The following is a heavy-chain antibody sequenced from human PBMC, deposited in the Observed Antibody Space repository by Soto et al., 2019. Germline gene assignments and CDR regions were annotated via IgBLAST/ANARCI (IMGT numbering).Heavy chain of an antibody. J-gene: IGHJ4*02. CDR2: IIPILGIA. Sequence: QVQLVQSGAEVKKPGSSVKVSCKASGGTFSSYTISWVRQAPGQGLEWMGRIIPILGIANYAQKFQGRVMITADKSTSTAYMELSSLRSEDTAVYYCAVSTRGAPSSSWAYYFDYWGQGTLVTVSS. D-gene: IGHD6-13*01. V-gene: IGHV1-69*02. CDR1: GGTFSSYT. CDR3: AVSTRGAPSSSWAYYFDY.